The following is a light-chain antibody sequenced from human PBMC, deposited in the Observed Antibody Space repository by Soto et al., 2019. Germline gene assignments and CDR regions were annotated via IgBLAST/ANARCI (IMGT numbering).Light chain of an antibody. CDR2: HAT. J-gene: IGKJ4*01. CDR3: HQYASSPLT. V-gene: IGKV3-20*01. CDR1: QSVGNNF. Sequence: EIVLTQSPGTLSLSPGERAALSCRASQSVGNNFLGWYQQKPGQSPRLLIYHATNRATGIPDRFSGTASGTVFTLTISRLEPEDFAVYYCHQYASSPLTFGGGTKVEIK.